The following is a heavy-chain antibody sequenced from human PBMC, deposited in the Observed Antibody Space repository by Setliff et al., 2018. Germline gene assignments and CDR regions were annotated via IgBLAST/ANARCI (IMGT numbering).Heavy chain of an antibody. CDR2: INAGNGNI. V-gene: IGHV1-3*01. Sequence: GASVKVSCKASGDTSTTYAIHWVRQAPGQGLEWMGWINAGNGNIRYSQNFQGRFTITRDTSASTAYMELSSLTSEDTAIYYCARGDVYSGSYYHFDYWGQGTLVTVSS. J-gene: IGHJ4*02. D-gene: IGHD1-26*01. CDR1: GDTSTTYA. CDR3: ARGDVYSGSYYHFDY.